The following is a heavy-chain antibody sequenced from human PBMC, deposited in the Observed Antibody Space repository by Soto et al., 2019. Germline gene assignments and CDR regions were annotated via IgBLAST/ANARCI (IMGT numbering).Heavy chain of an antibody. CDR1: GFSLTTRGVG. V-gene: IGHV2-5*02. Sequence: PTLVNPTETLTLTCTFSGFSLTTRGVGVGWIRQPPGKALEWLAVIYWDDDKRYSPSLKTRLVLTKDTPKNQVVLTMTNMDSVDTATYFFAHIVITFGGVVADDAFDVWGQGTMVTVSS. CDR2: IYWDDDK. CDR3: AHIVITFGGVVADDAFDV. D-gene: IGHD3-16*02. J-gene: IGHJ3*01.